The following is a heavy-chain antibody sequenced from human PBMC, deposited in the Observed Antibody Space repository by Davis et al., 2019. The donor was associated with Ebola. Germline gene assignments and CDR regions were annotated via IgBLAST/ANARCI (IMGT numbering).Heavy chain of an antibody. J-gene: IGHJ4*02. CDR3: ASSIGAKRYCSGGSCSPRDY. CDR1: GFTFSSYS. CDR2: ISSSSSYI. D-gene: IGHD2-15*01. Sequence: PAGSLRLSCAASGFTFSSYSMNWVRQAPGKGLEWVSSISSSSSYIYYADSVKGRFTISRDNAKNSLYLQMNSLRAEDAAVYYCASSIGAKRYCSGGSCSPRDYWGQGTLVTVSS. V-gene: IGHV3-21*01.